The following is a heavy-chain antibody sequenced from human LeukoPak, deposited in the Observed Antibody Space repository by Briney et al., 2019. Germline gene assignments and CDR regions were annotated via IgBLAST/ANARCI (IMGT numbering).Heavy chain of an antibody. D-gene: IGHD1-26*01. CDR1: GFTFSDFA. J-gene: IGHJ4*02. CDR2: IEKNAGGA. Sequence: PGGSLRLSCAASGFTFSDFAMSWVRLAPGKGLEWVSSIEKNAGGAYYADSVKGRFTVSRDNSKNTLYLQTSSLRVEDTAPYYCAKQEGALIENWCFDHWGLGTLVTVSS. CDR3: AKQEGALIENWCFDH. V-gene: IGHV3-23*01.